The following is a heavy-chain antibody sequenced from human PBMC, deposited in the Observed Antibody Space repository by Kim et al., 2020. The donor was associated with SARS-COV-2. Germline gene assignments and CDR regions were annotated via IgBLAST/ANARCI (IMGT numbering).Heavy chain of an antibody. Sequence: GGSLRLSCAASGFTFSSYAMSWVRQAPGKGLEWVSAISGSGGSTYYADSVKGRFTISRDNSKNTLYLQMYSLRAEDTAVYYCAKEIYYYDSSGYYPGYGMDVWGQGTTVTVSS. J-gene: IGHJ6*02. D-gene: IGHD3-22*01. CDR3: AKEIYYYDSSGYYPGYGMDV. CDR1: GFTFSSYA. V-gene: IGHV3-23*01. CDR2: ISGSGGST.